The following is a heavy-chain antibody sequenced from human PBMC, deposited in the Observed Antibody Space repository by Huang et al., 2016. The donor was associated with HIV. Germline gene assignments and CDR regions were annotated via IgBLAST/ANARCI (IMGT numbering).Heavy chain of an antibody. J-gene: IGHJ4*02. Sequence: QVQLVQSGAEVKRPGASLKVSCKTSGFTFTNYGFSWGRQAPGQGLGGLGGVSANRVDINYEVKFEGRVSMTTDTTSGTAYMELRRLTSDDTATYYCVRESLYFGDFLFDHWGQGTPVTVSA. CDR1: GFTFTNYG. CDR2: VSANRVDI. CDR3: VRESLYFGDFLFDH. V-gene: IGHV1-18*04. D-gene: IGHD3-10*01.